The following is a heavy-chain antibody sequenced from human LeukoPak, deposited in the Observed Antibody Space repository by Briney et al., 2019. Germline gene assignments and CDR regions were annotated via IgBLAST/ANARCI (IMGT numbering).Heavy chain of an antibody. J-gene: IGHJ5*02. CDR3: ARGGIFGVTRTPNWYDP. V-gene: IGHV1-3*01. CDR2: INAGNGNT. D-gene: IGHD3-3*01. CDR1: GYTFTSYA. Sequence: ASVKVSCKASGYTFTSYAMHWVRQAPGQRLEWMGWINAGNGNTKYSQKFQGRVTITRDTSASTAYMELSSLRSEDTAVYYCARGGIFGVTRTPNWYDPWGQGTLVTISS.